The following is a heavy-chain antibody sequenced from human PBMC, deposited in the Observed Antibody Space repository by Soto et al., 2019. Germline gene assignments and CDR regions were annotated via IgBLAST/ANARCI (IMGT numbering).Heavy chain of an antibody. V-gene: IGHV4-61*01. CDR3: ARDGDGYNN. J-gene: IGHJ4*02. D-gene: IGHD5-12*01. Sequence: QVQLQESGPGLVKPSETLSLTCSVSGGSVTSGSYYWSWIRQPPGKGLEWIGYIYSSGGTSYNPSLKSRVTISVDTSKNQFSLKRTSVTAADTAVYYCARDGDGYNNWGQGTLVTVSS. CDR1: GGSVTSGSYY. CDR2: IYSSGGT.